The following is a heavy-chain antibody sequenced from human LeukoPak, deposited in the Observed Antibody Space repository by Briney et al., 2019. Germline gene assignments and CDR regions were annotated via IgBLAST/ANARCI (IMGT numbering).Heavy chain of an antibody. CDR3: ARDKRAPYYDIWTGYYSFDI. V-gene: IGHV1-46*01. D-gene: IGHD3-9*01. CDR2: INPSGGST. CDR1: GYAFTSYY. Sequence: ASVKVSCKASGYAFTSYYMHWVRQAPGQGLEWMGIINPSGGSTSYAQKFQGRVTMTRDTSTSTVYMELSSLRSEDTAVYYCARDKRAPYYDIWTGYYSFDIWGQGSMVTVSS. J-gene: IGHJ3*02.